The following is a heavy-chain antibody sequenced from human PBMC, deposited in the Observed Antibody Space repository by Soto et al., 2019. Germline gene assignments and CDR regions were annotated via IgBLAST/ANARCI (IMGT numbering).Heavy chain of an antibody. D-gene: IGHD3-10*01. V-gene: IGHV3-23*01. J-gene: IGHJ3*02. Sequence: GGSLRLSCAASGFTFSSYGMFWVRQAPGKGLEWVSGILGSGGSTYYADSVKGRFTISRDNSRNTLYLQMNSLGAEDTALYYCAKGRGFNDASDIWGQGTMVTVSS. CDR1: GFTFSSYG. CDR2: ILGSGGST. CDR3: AKGRGFNDASDI.